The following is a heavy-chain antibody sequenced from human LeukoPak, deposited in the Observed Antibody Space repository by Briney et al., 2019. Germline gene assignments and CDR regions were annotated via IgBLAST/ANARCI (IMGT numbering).Heavy chain of an antibody. CDR3: ARDWLYSRGIAY. V-gene: IGHV4-34*01. CDR1: GGSFSGYY. Sequence: SETLSLTCAVYGGSFSGYYWSWIRQPPGKGLEWIGEINHSGSTNYNPSLKSRVTISVDTSKNQFSLKLSSVTAADTAVYYCARDWLYSRGIAYWGQRTLVTVSS. J-gene: IGHJ4*02. CDR2: INHSGST. D-gene: IGHD6-13*01.